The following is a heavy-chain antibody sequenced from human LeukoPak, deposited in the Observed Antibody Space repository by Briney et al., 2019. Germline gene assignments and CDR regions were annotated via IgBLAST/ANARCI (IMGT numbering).Heavy chain of an antibody. J-gene: IGHJ6*02. Sequence: SETLSLTCAVYGGSFSGYYWSWIRQPPGKGLEWIGEINHSGSTNYNPSLKSRVTISVDTSKNQFSLKLSSVTAADTAVYYCARDGFTGDPDWWARYLSMDVRGQGTTVTVSS. CDR3: ARDGFTGDPDWWARYLSMDV. V-gene: IGHV4-34*01. D-gene: IGHD7-27*01. CDR2: INHSGST. CDR1: GGSFSGYY.